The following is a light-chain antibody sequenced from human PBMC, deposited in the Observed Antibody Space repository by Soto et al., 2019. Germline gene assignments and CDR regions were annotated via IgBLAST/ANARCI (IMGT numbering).Light chain of an antibody. J-gene: IGLJ3*02. CDR2: HNN. CDR1: NSNIGNNA. V-gene: IGLV1-36*01. Sequence: QSVLTQPPSVSEAPRQRVTISCSGSNSNIGNNAVNWYQQLPGKAHKVLIYHNNVVLSGVSDRFSGSKSGTSASLAISGLQFEDEADYYCAAWDDTLNGQVFGGGTKVTVL. CDR3: AAWDDTLNGQV.